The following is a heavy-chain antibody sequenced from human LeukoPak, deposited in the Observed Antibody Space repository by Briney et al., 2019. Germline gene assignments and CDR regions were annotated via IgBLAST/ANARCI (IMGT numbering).Heavy chain of an antibody. Sequence: GGSLRLSCVASGFTFSSYAMHWVRQAPGKGLEWVAVISYDGTNTYNRDSVKGRFTISRDNSKNTLYLQMNSLRAEDTAVFYCAKGRYQLLSLYFFDYWGQGTLVTVSS. J-gene: IGHJ4*02. D-gene: IGHD2-2*01. CDR1: GFTFSSYA. CDR2: ISYDGTNT. CDR3: AKGRYQLLSLYFFDY. V-gene: IGHV3-30*04.